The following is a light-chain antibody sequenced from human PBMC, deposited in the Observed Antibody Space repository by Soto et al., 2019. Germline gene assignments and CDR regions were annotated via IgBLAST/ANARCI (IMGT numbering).Light chain of an antibody. CDR2: LGS. V-gene: IGKV2-28*01. Sequence: DIVMTQSPLSLPVTPGEPASISCRSSQSLLHSNGYNYLDCYLQKPGQSPQLLIYLGSNRASGVPDRFSGSGSCTDFTLKISRVEAEDVGVYYCMQALQTPLTFGQGTNVEIK. J-gene: IGKJ1*01. CDR3: MQALQTPLT. CDR1: QSLLHSNGYNY.